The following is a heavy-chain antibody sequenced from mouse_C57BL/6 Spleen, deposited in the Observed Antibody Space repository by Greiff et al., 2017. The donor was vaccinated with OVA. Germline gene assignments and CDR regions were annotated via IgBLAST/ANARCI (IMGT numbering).Heavy chain of an antibody. Sequence: QVQLKESGPELVKPGASVKISCKASGYAFSSSWMNWVKQRPGKGLEWIGRIYPGDGDTNYNGKFKGKATLTADKSSSTAYMQLSSLTSEDSAVYFCAREAQATTWFAYWGQGTLVTVSA. CDR2: IYPGDGDT. D-gene: IGHD3-2*02. CDR1: GYAFSSSW. CDR3: AREAQATTWFAY. V-gene: IGHV1-82*01. J-gene: IGHJ3*01.